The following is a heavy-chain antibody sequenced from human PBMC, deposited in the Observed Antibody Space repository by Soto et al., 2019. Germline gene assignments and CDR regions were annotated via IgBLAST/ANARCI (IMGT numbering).Heavy chain of an antibody. CDR1: GYSFTSYW. CDR2: IHPGDSDT. Sequence: PGESLKISCKGSGYSFTSYWIGWVRQMPGKSLEWMGIIHPGDSDTRYSPSFQGQVTISADKSISTAYLQWSSLKASDTALYYCARGYCSSTSCRTSYYYYYMDVWGKGTTVTVSS. D-gene: IGHD2-2*01. CDR3: ARGYCSSTSCRTSYYYYYMDV. J-gene: IGHJ6*03. V-gene: IGHV5-51*01.